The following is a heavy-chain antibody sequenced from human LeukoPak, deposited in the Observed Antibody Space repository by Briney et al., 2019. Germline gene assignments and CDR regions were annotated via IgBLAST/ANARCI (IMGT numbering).Heavy chain of an antibody. V-gene: IGHV3-23*01. J-gene: IGHJ4*02. Sequence: GGSLRLSCAASGFTFSSYAMSWVRQAPGKGLEWVSAISGSGGSTYYADSVKGRFTISRDNSKNTLYLQMNSLRAEDTAVYYCAKEEGKSRRFLEWLLRPKLAYWGQGTLVTVSS. CDR1: GFTFSSYA. CDR2: ISGSGGST. CDR3: AKEEGKSRRFLEWLLRPKLAY. D-gene: IGHD3-3*01.